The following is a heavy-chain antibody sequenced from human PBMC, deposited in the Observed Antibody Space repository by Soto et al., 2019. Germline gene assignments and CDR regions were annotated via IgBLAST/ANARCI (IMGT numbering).Heavy chain of an antibody. V-gene: IGHV4-61*01. Sequence: PSDTLSLTCTVSGGSVSSGSYYWSWIRQPPGKGLEWIGFIYYSGNTNYNPSLKSRVTISVDTSKNQVSLKLSSVTAADTAVYYCARDSRTAGQLVPHYYYGMGVWGQGTTVTVSS. CDR3: ARDSRTAGQLVPHYYYGMGV. CDR1: GGSVSSGSYY. CDR2: IYYSGNT. D-gene: IGHD6-13*01. J-gene: IGHJ6*02.